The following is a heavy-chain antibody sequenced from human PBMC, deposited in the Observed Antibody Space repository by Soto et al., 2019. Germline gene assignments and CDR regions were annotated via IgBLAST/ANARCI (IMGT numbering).Heavy chain of an antibody. Sequence: GASVKVSCKASGYTFTSYGISWVRQAPGQGLEWMGWISAYNGNTNYAQKLQGRVTMTTGTSTSTAYMELRSLRSDDTAVYYCARRGYSSSWYDYYYYGMDVWGQGTTVTVSS. CDR3: ARRGYSSSWYDYYYYGMDV. V-gene: IGHV1-18*04. CDR1: GYTFTSYG. CDR2: ISAYNGNT. J-gene: IGHJ6*02. D-gene: IGHD6-13*01.